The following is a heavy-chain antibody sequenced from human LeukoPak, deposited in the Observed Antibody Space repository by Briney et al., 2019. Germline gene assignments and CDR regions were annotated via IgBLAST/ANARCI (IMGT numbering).Heavy chain of an antibody. V-gene: IGHV3-23*01. CDR1: GFTFSNYA. CDR3: TGGGWSTDAFDI. D-gene: IGHD6-19*01. J-gene: IGHJ3*02. Sequence: AGGSLRLSCAASGFTFSNYAMTWVRQAPGKGLEWVSGISGSGGSTNYADSVKGRFTISRDNSKNTLFLQMNTLRAEDTAVYYCTGGGWSTDAFDIWGQGTMVTVSS. CDR2: ISGSGGST.